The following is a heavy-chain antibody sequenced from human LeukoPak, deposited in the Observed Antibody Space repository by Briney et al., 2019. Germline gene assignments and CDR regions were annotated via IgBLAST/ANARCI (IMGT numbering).Heavy chain of an antibody. CDR3: ATRWGYFDY. D-gene: IGHD3-16*01. J-gene: IGHJ4*02. Sequence: GGSLRLSCAASGFTFSSYNMNWVRQAPGRGLEWISYITSSGNTIYYADSVKGRFTISRDNAKNSLYLQMNSLRAEDTAVYYCATRWGYFDYWGQGTLVTVSS. CDR2: ITSSGNTI. V-gene: IGHV3-48*04. CDR1: GFTFSSYN.